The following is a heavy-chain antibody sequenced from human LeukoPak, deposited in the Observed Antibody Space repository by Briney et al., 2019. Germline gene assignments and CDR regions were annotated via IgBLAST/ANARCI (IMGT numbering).Heavy chain of an antibody. Sequence: GGSLRLSCAASGFTFTDYGMHWVRQAPGKGLEWVAVISYDGSNKYYADSVKGRFTISRDNSKNTLYLQMNSLGAEDTAVYYCAREGEPELYYYMDVWGQGTMVTVSS. CDR3: AREGEPELYYYMDV. D-gene: IGHD1-26*01. J-gene: IGHJ6*03. CDR2: ISYDGSNK. CDR1: GFTFTDYG. V-gene: IGHV3-30*03.